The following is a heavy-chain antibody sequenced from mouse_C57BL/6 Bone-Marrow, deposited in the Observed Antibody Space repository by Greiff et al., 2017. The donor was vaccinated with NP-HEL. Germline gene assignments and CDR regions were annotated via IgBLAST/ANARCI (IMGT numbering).Heavy chain of an antibody. CDR1: GYAFSSYW. V-gene: IGHV1-80*01. Sequence: QVQLQQSGAELVKPGASVKISCKASGYAFSSYWMTWVRQRPGKGLEWIGQIYPGDGDTNYNGKFKGKATLTADKSSSTAYMQLSSLTSEDSAVYFCARGGYYVAYWGQGTLVTVSA. CDR2: IYPGDGDT. D-gene: IGHD2-3*01. J-gene: IGHJ3*01. CDR3: ARGGYYVAY.